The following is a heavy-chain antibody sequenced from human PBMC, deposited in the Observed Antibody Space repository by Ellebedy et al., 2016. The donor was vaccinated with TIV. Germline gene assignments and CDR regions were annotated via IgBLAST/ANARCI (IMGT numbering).Heavy chain of an antibody. Sequence: GESLKISCAASGFTFSSYSMNWVRQAPGKGLEWVSSISSSSSYIYYADSVKGRFTISRDNAKNSLYLQMNSLRAEDTAVYYCARGDGDCSGGSCYSQIYYYHGMDVWGQGTTVTVSS. J-gene: IGHJ6*02. CDR3: ARGDGDCSGGSCYSQIYYYHGMDV. CDR2: ISSSSSYI. V-gene: IGHV3-21*01. D-gene: IGHD2-15*01. CDR1: GFTFSSYS.